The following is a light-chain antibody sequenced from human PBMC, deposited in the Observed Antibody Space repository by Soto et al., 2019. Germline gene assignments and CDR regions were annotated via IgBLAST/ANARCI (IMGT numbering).Light chain of an antibody. CDR1: QSVRSN. CDR2: GAS. Sequence: EIVMTQSPATLSVSPGERATLSCRASQSVRSNLAWYQQKPGQAPRLLIYGASTRATGIPARFSGSGSGTEFTLTICSLQSEDFAFYYFQQYNNWPFTFGPGTKVDIK. V-gene: IGKV3-15*01. J-gene: IGKJ3*01. CDR3: QQYNNWPFT.